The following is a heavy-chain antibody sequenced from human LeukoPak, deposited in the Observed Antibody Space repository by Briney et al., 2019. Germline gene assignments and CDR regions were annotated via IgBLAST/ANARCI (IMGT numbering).Heavy chain of an antibody. Sequence: ASVKVSCKASGYTFTSYGISWVRQAPGQGLEWMGWISAYNGNTNYAQKLQGRVTMTTDTSTSTAYMELRSLRSDDTAVYYRARDSAAAGTEGFDYWGQGTLVTVSS. D-gene: IGHD6-13*01. V-gene: IGHV1-18*01. J-gene: IGHJ4*02. CDR1: GYTFTSYG. CDR3: ARDSAAAGTEGFDY. CDR2: ISAYNGNT.